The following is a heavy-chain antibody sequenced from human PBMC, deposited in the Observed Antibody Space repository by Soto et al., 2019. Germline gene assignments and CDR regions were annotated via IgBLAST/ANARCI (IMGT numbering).Heavy chain of an antibody. CDR2: ISGSGGST. CDR3: AKLTVAGTGFDY. Sequence: EVQLLESGGGLVQPGGSLRLSCAASGFTFSSNAMTWVRQAPGKGLEWVSAISGSGGSTYYADSVKGRFTISRDNSKNTLYLQMNSLRAEDTAVYYCAKLTVAGTGFDYWGQGTLVTVSS. J-gene: IGHJ4*02. CDR1: GFTFSSNA. D-gene: IGHD6-19*01. V-gene: IGHV3-23*01.